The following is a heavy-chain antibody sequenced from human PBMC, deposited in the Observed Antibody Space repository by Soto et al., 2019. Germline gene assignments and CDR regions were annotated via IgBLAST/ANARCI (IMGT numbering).Heavy chain of an antibody. J-gene: IGHJ4*02. CDR3: TRAGDSSGYADY. CDR1: GGSFSGYY. CDR2: VNHRGST. D-gene: IGHD3-22*01. Sequence: QVQLQQWGAGLLKPSETLSLTCAVHGGSFSGYYWSWIRQPPGKGLECIGEVNHRGSTNYNPSLKNRVTISVDTSKNKISLKLNSVTAADTAVYYCTRAGDSSGYADYWGRGILVTVSS. V-gene: IGHV4-34*01.